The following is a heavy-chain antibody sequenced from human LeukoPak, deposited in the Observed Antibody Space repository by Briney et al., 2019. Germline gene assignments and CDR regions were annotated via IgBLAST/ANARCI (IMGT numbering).Heavy chain of an antibody. Sequence: GGSLRLSCAASGFTFSSYGMHWVRQAPGKGLEWVAVIWYDGSNKYYADSVKGRFTISRDNSKNTLYLQMNSLRAEDTAVYYCARETTVTTEYYFDYWGQGTLVTVSS. V-gene: IGHV3-33*08. J-gene: IGHJ4*02. CDR1: GFTFSSYG. CDR2: IWYDGSNK. CDR3: ARETTVTTEYYFDY. D-gene: IGHD4-17*01.